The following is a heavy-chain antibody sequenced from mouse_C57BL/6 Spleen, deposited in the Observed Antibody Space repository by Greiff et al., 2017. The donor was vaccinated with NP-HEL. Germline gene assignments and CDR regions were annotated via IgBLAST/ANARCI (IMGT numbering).Heavy chain of an antibody. V-gene: IGHV5-16*01. Sequence: EVKLVESEGGLVQPGSSMKLSCTASGFTFSDYYMAWVRQVPEKGLEWVANINYDGSSTYYLDSLKSRFIISRDNAKNILYLQMSSLKSEDTATYYCVREGEEPTGFDYWGQGTTLTVSS. CDR1: GFTFSDYY. CDR3: VREGEEPTGFDY. CDR2: INYDGSST. J-gene: IGHJ2*01.